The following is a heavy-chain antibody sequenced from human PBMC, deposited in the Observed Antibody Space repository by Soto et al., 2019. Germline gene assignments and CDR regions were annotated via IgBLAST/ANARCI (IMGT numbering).Heavy chain of an antibody. CDR2: IWYDGNNK. CDR1: GFTFSSYG. Sequence: XGSLGLSCAASGFTFSSYGMHGVRQAPGKGLEWVAVIWYDGNNKYYADSVKGRFTISRDNSNNTLYAQMTSLRAEDTAVYYCARGLHSLFDYWGQGTLVTVSS. D-gene: IGHD2-21*01. J-gene: IGHJ4*02. CDR3: ARGLHSLFDY. V-gene: IGHV3-33*01.